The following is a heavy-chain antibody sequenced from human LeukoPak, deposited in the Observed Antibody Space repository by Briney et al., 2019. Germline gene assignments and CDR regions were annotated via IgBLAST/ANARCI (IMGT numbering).Heavy chain of an antibody. D-gene: IGHD2-15*01. J-gene: IGHJ6*03. CDR3: ARDQVVVAGPYYYYYYMDV. CDR1: GYTFTSYG. Sequence: ASVKVSCKASGYTFTSYGISWVRQAPGQGLEWMGWISAYNGNTNYAQKLQGRVTMTTDTSTSTAYMELRSLRSDDTAVYYCARDQVVVAGPYYYYYYMDVWGKGTTVTVSS. V-gene: IGHV1-18*01. CDR2: ISAYNGNT.